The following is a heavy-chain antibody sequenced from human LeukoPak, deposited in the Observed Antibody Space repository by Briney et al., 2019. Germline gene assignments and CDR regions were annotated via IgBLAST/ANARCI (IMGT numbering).Heavy chain of an antibody. Sequence: PGRSLRLSCAASGFTFSSYGMHWVRQAPGKGLEWVAAISHDGSNKNYADSVKGRFTISRDNSKNTLYLQMNSLRAEDTAVYNCAKDGYDGSGAYIDYWGQGTLVTVSS. CDR3: AKDGYDGSGAYIDY. V-gene: IGHV3-30*18. J-gene: IGHJ4*02. CDR1: GFTFSSYG. D-gene: IGHD3-22*01. CDR2: ISHDGSNK.